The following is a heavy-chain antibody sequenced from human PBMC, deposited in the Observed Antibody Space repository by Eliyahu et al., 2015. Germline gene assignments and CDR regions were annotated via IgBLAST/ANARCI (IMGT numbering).Heavy chain of an antibody. CDR1: GFSFTNAW. Sequence: EVQLMESGGGLVKPGGSLRLXCEAXGFSFTNAWMXWVRQAPGKGLEWVGHAEPRSAGGRRQYAAPVRGRFIISRDESRNTLYLQMNSLKVEDSGMYYCTMDMDGPDSWGQGALVTVSS. J-gene: IGHJ4*02. V-gene: IGHV3-15*04. CDR2: AEPRSAGGRR. D-gene: IGHD3/OR15-3a*01. CDR3: TMDMDGPDS.